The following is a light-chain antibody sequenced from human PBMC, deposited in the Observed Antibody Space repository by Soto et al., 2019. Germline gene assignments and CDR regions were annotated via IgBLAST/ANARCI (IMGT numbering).Light chain of an antibody. CDR1: SSDVGGYDY. CDR3: AAWDDSLRGLV. J-gene: IGLJ2*01. CDR2: EVS. V-gene: IGLV2-14*01. Sequence: QSVLTQPASVSGSPGQSITISCTGTSSDVGGYDYVSWYQLHPGKAPKLMVFEVSNRPSGVSDRFSGSRSGTSASLAISGLQSEDEADYYCAAWDDSLRGLVFGGGTKVTVL.